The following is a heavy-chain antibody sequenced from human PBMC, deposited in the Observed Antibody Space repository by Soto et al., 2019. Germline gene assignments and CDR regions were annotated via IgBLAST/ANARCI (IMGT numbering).Heavy chain of an antibody. J-gene: IGHJ6*03. D-gene: IGHD3-10*01. CDR2: IYHSGST. V-gene: IGHV4-4*02. CDR3: ASRLYYGSGSADYYYYYYMDV. CDR1: SGSISSSNW. Sequence: SETLSLTCAVSSGSISSSNWWSWVRQPPGKGLEWIGEIYHSGSTNYNPSLKSRVTISVDKSKNQFSLKLSSVTAADTAVYYCASRLYYGSGSADYYYYYYMDVWGKGTTVTVSS.